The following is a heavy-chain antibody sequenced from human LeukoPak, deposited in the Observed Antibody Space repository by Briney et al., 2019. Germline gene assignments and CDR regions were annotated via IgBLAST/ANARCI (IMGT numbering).Heavy chain of an antibody. CDR1: GGSISNGSYY. Sequence: SQTLSLTCTVSGGSISNGSYYWGWIRQSAGKGLEWIGRINTSGSTNYNPSLKSRVTISVDTSKNQFSLKLSSVTAADTAVYYCARLSAAGTRWFDPWGQGTLVTVSS. J-gene: IGHJ5*02. CDR2: INTSGST. CDR3: ARLSAAGTRWFDP. V-gene: IGHV4-61*02. D-gene: IGHD6-13*01.